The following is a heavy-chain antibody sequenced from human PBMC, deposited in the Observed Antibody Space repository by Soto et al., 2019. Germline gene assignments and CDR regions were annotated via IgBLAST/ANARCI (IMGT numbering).Heavy chain of an antibody. Sequence: QVQLVQSGAEVKKPGASVKVSCKASGYTFTNFGISWVRQAPGQGLEWMGWISAYNGNTNYAQNFQGRVTMTTDTTTSRAYMEVRSVRSDYTAVYYCARGWTPIDYWGQGTLVTVSS. CDR2: ISAYNGNT. J-gene: IGHJ4*02. CDR1: GYTFTNFG. D-gene: IGHD2-15*01. V-gene: IGHV1-18*01. CDR3: ARGWTPIDY.